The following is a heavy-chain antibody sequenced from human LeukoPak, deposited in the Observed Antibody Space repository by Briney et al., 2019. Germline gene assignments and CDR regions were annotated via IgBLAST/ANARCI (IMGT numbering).Heavy chain of an antibody. V-gene: IGHV3-23*01. CDR2: ISGSGGST. Sequence: GGSLRLSCAASGFTFSSYAMSWVRQAPGKGLEWVSAISGSGGSTYYADSVKGRFTISRDNSKNTLYLQMNSLRAEDTAVYYCAKSLYQRREMVYAISPLRDYYYMDVWGKGTTVTVSS. CDR3: AKSLYQRREMVYAISPLRDYYYMDV. D-gene: IGHD2-8*01. J-gene: IGHJ6*03. CDR1: GFTFSSYA.